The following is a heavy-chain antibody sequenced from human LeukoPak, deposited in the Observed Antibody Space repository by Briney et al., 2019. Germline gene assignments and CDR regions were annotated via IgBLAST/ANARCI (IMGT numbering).Heavy chain of an antibody. D-gene: IGHD2-21*02. J-gene: IGHJ5*02. V-gene: IGHV1-18*01. Sequence: ASVKVSCKASGYTFTNYGISWVRQAPGQGLEWMGWISAYNGNTNYAQKIQGRVTMTTDTFTSTAYMELRSLRSDDTAVYYCARDPSVVVTAPNEWFDPWGQGTLVTVSS. CDR1: GYTFTNYG. CDR2: ISAYNGNT. CDR3: ARDPSVVVTAPNEWFDP.